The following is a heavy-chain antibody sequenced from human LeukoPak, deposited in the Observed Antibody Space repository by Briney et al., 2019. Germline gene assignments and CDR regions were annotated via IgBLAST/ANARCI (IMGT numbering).Heavy chain of an antibody. CDR1: GLSLSSNN. J-gene: IGHJ2*01. V-gene: IGHV3-48*04. CDR2: ISAGSGTV. CDR3: TKDLGLRRMI. D-gene: IGHD1-14*01. Sequence: GGSLRLSCAAPGLSLSSNNMHWVRQAPGGGLEWLSYISAGSGTVFSADSVKGRFSISRDNARESLFLQMNSLRVDDTAVYYCTKDLGLRRMIWGRGTLVIVSS.